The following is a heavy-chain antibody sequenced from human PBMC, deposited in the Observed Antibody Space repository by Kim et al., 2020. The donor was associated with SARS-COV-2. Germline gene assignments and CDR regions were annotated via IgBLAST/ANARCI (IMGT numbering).Heavy chain of an antibody. CDR1: GFTFSSYG. CDR2: IWYDGSNK. Sequence: GGSLRLSCAASGFTFSSYGMHWVRQAPGKGLEWVAVIWYDGSNKYYADSVKGRFTISRDNSKNTLYLQMNSLRAEDTAVYYCAKDLGLGYYDSSGPFPDYWGQGTLVTVSS. V-gene: IGHV3-33*06. J-gene: IGHJ4*02. CDR3: AKDLGLGYYDSSGPFPDY. D-gene: IGHD3-22*01.